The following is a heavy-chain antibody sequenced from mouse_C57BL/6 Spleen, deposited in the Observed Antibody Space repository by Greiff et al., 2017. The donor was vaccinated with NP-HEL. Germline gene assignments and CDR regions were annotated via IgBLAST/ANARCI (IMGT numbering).Heavy chain of an antibody. D-gene: IGHD1-1*01. V-gene: IGHV1-61*01. Sequence: QVQLQQPGAELVRPGSSVKLSCKASGYTFTSYWMDWVKQRPGQGLEWIGNIYPSDSETHYNQKFKDKATLTVDKSSSTAYMQLSSLTSEDSAVYYCASSATVDPLWYFDVWGTGTTVTVSS. CDR1: GYTFTSYW. J-gene: IGHJ1*03. CDR2: IYPSDSET. CDR3: ASSATVDPLWYFDV.